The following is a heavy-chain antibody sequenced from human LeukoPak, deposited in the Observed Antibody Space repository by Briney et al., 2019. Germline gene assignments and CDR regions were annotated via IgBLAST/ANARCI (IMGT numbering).Heavy chain of an antibody. Sequence: SQTLSLTCTVSGGSISSGGYYWSWIRQHPGKGLEWIGYIYYSGSTYYNPSLKSRVTISVDTSKNQFSLKLSSVTAADTAVYYCARDHYGSGSYFDGGYFDYWGQGTLVTVSS. D-gene: IGHD3-10*01. J-gene: IGHJ4*02. CDR1: GGSISSGGYY. CDR3: ARDHYGSGSYFDGGYFDY. V-gene: IGHV4-31*03. CDR2: IYYSGST.